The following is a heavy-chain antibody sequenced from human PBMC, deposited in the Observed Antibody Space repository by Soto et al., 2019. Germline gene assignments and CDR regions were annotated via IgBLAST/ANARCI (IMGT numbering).Heavy chain of an antibody. D-gene: IGHD5-18*01. CDR1: GGSFSGYY. V-gene: IGHV4-34*01. CDR3: ARGGSRYGPFDY. J-gene: IGHJ4*02. Sequence: SETLSVTCAVYGGSFSGYYLSWMRQPPGKGLEWIGEINHSGSTNYNPSLKSRVTISVDTSKNQFSLKLSSVTAADTAVYYRARGGSRYGPFDYWGQGTLVAVSS. CDR2: INHSGST.